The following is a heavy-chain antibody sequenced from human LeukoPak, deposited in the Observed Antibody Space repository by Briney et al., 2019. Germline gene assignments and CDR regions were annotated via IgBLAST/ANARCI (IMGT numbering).Heavy chain of an antibody. V-gene: IGHV3-23*01. CDR2: ISGSGGST. CDR3: AKRDAMRITMIVVVSFDY. CDR1: GFTFSSYA. D-gene: IGHD3-22*01. Sequence: GGSLRLSCAASGFTFSSYAMSWVRQAPGKGLEWVSAISGSGGSTYYADSVKGRFTISRDNSKNTLYLQMNSLRAADTAVYYCAKRDAMRITMIVVVSFDYWGQGTLVTVSS. J-gene: IGHJ4*02.